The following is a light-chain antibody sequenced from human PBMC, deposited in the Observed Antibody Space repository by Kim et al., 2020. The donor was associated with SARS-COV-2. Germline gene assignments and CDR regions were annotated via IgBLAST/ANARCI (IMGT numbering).Light chain of an antibody. CDR1: SSDVSGSNL. CDR3: ASYAGSLTGVL. J-gene: IGLJ2*01. V-gene: IGLV2-23*02. Sequence: SGASSDVSGSNLVSWYQQHPGKAPKLLIYELSQRPSGVSNRFSRSKSGNSASLTICGLRAEDEADYYCASYAGSLTGVLFGGGTQLTVL. CDR2: ELS.